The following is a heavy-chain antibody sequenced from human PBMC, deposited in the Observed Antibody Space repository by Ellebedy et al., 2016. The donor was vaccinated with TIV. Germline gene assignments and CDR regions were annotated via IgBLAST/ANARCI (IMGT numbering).Heavy chain of an antibody. CDR1: GYTFTSYF. J-gene: IGHJ6*02. V-gene: IGHV1-46*01. CDR2: INPSGGST. CDR3: AKDSSYYGLDV. Sequence: AASVKVSCKAFGYTFTSYFMHWVRQAPGQGLEWMGIINPSGGSTSYAQKFQGRVTMTRDTSTRTFYMEVSSLRFEDTAVYYCAKDSSYYGLDVWGQGTTVTVSS.